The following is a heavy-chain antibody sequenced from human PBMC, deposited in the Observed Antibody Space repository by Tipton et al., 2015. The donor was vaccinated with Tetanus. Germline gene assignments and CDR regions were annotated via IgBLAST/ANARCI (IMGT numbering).Heavy chain of an antibody. CDR2: IKQDGSEK. D-gene: IGHD3-3*01. Sequence: CAASGFTFSSYWMSWVRQAPGKGLEWVANIKQDGSEKYYEDSAKGRFTISRDNAKNSLYLQMNSLRAEDTAVYYCARETEYDSCDYWGQGTLVTVSS. V-gene: IGHV3-7*01. CDR3: ARETEYDSCDY. J-gene: IGHJ4*02. CDR1: GFTFSSYW.